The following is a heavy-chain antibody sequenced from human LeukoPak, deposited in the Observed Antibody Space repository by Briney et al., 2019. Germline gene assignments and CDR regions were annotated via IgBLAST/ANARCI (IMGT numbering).Heavy chain of an antibody. CDR2: FDPEDGET. J-gene: IGHJ6*02. Sequence: GASVKVFFTVSGYTLTELSLHWVRQAPGKGLEWMGRFDPEDGETIYARKFQGRVTMTEDTSTDTAYMELSSLRSGDTAVYFCAVSLTTGGYYGMDVWGQGTTITVSS. D-gene: IGHD1-1*01. CDR1: GYTLTELS. CDR3: AVSLTTGGYYGMDV. V-gene: IGHV1-24*01.